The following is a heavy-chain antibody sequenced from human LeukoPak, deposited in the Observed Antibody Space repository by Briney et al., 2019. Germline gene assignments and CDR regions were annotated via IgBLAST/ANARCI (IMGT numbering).Heavy chain of an antibody. J-gene: IGHJ1*01. CDR2: IYSSGTT. CDR3: ARGRAWELPDYFQL. CDR1: GGSFTHYY. V-gene: IGHV4-59*08. D-gene: IGHD1-26*01. Sequence: SETLSLTCAVSGGSFTHYYWSWIRQPPGKGLQWIGYIYSSGTTKYNPSLKSRVTISLDMPNNQFSLILTSVPAADTAVYYCARGRAWELPDYFQLWGQGTLVTVSS.